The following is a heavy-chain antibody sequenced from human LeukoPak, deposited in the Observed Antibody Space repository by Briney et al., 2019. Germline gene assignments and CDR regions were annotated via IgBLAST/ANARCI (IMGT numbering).Heavy chain of an antibody. CDR2: INPSGGST. CDR1: GYTFTSYY. Sequence: ASVKVSCKASGYTFTSYYMHWVRQAPGQGLEWMGIINPSGGSTSYAQKFQGRVTMTRDTSMSTVYMELSSLRSEDTAVYYCARDGSYRAAAGTCPDYWGQGTLVTVSS. V-gene: IGHV1-46*01. D-gene: IGHD6-13*01. J-gene: IGHJ4*02. CDR3: ARDGSYRAAAGTCPDY.